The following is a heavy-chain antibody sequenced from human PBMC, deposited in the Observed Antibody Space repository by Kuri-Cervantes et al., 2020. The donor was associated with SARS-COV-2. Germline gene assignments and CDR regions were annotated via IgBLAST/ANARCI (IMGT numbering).Heavy chain of an antibody. D-gene: IGHD7-27*01. CDR3: ASTGDYYYYYMDV. Sequence: SVKVSCKASGGTSSSYAISWVRQAPGQGLEWMGGIIPIFGTANYAQKFQGRVTITADESTSTAYMELSSLRFEDTAVYYCASTGDYYYYYMDVWGKGTTVTVSS. CDR1: GGTSSSYA. CDR2: IIPIFGTA. J-gene: IGHJ6*03. V-gene: IGHV1-69*13.